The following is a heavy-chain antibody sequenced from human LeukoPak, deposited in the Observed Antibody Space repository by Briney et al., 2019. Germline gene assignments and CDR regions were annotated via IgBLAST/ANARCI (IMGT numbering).Heavy chain of an antibody. V-gene: IGHV4-39*07. Sequence: PSETLSLTCTVSGGSISSSSYYWGWIRQPPGKGLEWIGSIYYSGSTYYNPSLKSRVTISVDTSKNQLSLKLSSVTAADTAVYYCARDRPRYGSGSYYLHPWGQGTLVTVSS. CDR3: ARDRPRYGSGSYYLHP. CDR2: IYYSGST. CDR1: GGSISSSSYY. D-gene: IGHD3-10*01. J-gene: IGHJ5*02.